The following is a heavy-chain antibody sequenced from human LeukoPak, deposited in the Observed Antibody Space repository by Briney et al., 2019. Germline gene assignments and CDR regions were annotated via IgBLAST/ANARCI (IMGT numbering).Heavy chain of an antibody. Sequence: GSLRLSCAASGFTVSTYYMNWFRQPPGKGLEWVSIIYSGGTTYYADSVKGRFTISRDASKNTLSLQMNSLRAEDTAVYFCARVGDHFHWNLDLWGRGTLVSVSS. CDR2: IYSGGTT. J-gene: IGHJ2*01. V-gene: IGHV3-53*01. CDR3: ARVGDHFHWNLDL. CDR1: GFTVSTYY. D-gene: IGHD3-3*02.